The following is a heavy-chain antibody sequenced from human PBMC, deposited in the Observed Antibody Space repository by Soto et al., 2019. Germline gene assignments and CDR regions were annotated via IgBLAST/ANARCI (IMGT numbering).Heavy chain of an antibody. CDR3: ARGVVPAAIYVLSYNWFDP. D-gene: IGHD2-2*01. CDR2: IIPIFGTA. V-gene: IGHV1-69*01. CDR1: GGTFSSYA. Sequence: TCTVSGGTFSSYAISWVRQDPGQGLEWMGGIIPIFGTANYAQKFQGRVTITADESTSTAYMELSSLRSEDTAVYYCARGVVPAAIYVLSYNWFDPWGQGTLVTVSS. J-gene: IGHJ5*02.